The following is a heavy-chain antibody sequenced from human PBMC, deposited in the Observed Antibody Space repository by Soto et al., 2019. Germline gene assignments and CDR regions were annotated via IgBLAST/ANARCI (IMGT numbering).Heavy chain of an antibody. D-gene: IGHD6-13*01. CDR1: GGSISSGGYY. CDR2: IYHSGST. V-gene: IGHV4-31*03. CDR3: ARAAVADTNYYYMDV. J-gene: IGHJ6*03. Sequence: PSDTLSLTCTVSGGSISSGGYYWIFIRHHPWKGLDWIGYIYHSGSTYYNPSLKSRVTISVDTSKNQFSLKLSSVTAADTAVYYCARAAVADTNYYYMDVWGKGTTVTVSS.